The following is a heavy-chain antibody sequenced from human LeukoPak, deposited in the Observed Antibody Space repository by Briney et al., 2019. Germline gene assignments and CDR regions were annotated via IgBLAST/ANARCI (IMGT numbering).Heavy chain of an antibody. Sequence: GGSLRLSCGASGFTFITYELNWVRQAPGKGLEWVSYISTSGGTMYYADSVRGRFTISRDNAKNSLYLQMNSLRAEDTAVYYCAVSVGASPNYFDYWGQGTLVTVSS. V-gene: IGHV3-48*03. CDR3: AVSVGASPNYFDY. D-gene: IGHD1-26*01. CDR2: ISTSGGTM. J-gene: IGHJ4*02. CDR1: GFTFITYE.